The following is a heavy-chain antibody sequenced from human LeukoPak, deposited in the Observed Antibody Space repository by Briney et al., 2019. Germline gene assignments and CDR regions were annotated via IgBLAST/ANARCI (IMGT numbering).Heavy chain of an antibody. V-gene: IGHV4-39*01. J-gene: IGHJ4*02. Sequence: PSETLSLTCTVSGCSISSSSYYGGWIRRPPGKGLEWIGSIYYSWCTYYNPSLKRRVTISVDTSKNQFSLKLSSVTAADTAVYYCARQLGYCSSTSCYADKVDYWGQGTLVTVSS. CDR2: IYYSWCT. CDR3: ARQLGYCSSTSCYADKVDY. D-gene: IGHD2-2*01. CDR1: GCSISSSSYY.